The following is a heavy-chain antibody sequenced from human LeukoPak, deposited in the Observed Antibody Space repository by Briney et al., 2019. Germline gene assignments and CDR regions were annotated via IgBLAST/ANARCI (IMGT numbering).Heavy chain of an antibody. CDR1: GGSISSGGYY. CDR2: IYYSGST. CDR3: ASISGYDFRSSDY. D-gene: IGHD5-12*01. Sequence: PSETLSVTCTVSGGSISSGGYYWSWIRQHPGQGLEWIGYIYYSGSTYYNPSLKSRVTISVDTSKNQFSLKLSSVTAADTAVYYCASISGYDFRSSDYWGQGTLVTVSS. J-gene: IGHJ4*02. V-gene: IGHV4-31*03.